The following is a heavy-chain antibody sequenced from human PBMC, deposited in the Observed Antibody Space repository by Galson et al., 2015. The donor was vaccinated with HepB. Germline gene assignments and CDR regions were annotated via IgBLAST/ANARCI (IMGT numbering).Heavy chain of an antibody. Sequence: LSLTCAVYGGSFSGYYWSWIRQPPGKGLEWIGEINHSGSTNYNPSLKSRVTISVHTSKNQFSLKLSSVTAADTAVYYCARAPRELFYYYYMDVWGKGTTVTVSS. CDR3: ARAPRELFYYYYMDV. CDR2: INHSGST. J-gene: IGHJ6*03. CDR1: GGSFSGYY. V-gene: IGHV4-34*01. D-gene: IGHD3-10*01.